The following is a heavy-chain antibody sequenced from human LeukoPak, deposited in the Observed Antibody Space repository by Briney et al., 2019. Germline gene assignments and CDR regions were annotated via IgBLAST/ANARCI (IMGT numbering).Heavy chain of an antibody. CDR3: ARDSGSYYFDY. CDR2: MNPNSGNT. J-gene: IGHJ4*02. D-gene: IGHD1-26*01. CDR1: GYTFTSYD. V-gene: IGHV1-8*01. Sequence: GASVKVSCKASGYTFTSYDINWVRQATGQGLEWMGWMNPNSGNTGYAQKFQGRATMTRNTSISTAYMELSRLRSDDTAVYYCARDSGSYYFDYWGQGTLVTVSS.